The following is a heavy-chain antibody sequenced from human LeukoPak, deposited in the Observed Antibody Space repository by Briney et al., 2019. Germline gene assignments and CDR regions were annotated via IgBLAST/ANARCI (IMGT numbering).Heavy chain of an antibody. CDR3: ARGRYYYDSSGYYFGFDY. CDR1: GGTFSSYA. J-gene: IGHJ4*02. D-gene: IGHD3-22*01. Sequence: EASVTVSCKASGGTFSSYAISWVRQAPGQGLEWMGGIIPIFGTANYAQKFQGRVTITTDESTSTAYMELSSLRSEDTAVYYCARGRYYYDSSGYYFGFDYWGQGTLVTVSS. CDR2: IIPIFGTA. V-gene: IGHV1-69*05.